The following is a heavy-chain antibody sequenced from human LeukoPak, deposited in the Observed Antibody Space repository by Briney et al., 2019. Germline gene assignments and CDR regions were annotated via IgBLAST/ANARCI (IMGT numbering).Heavy chain of an antibody. CDR1: GYTFTSYY. CDR2: INPSGGST. Sequence: GASVKVSCKASGYTFTSYYMHWVRQARGQGLEWMGIINPSGGSTSYAQKFQGRVTMTRDMSTSTVYMELSSLRSEDTAVYYCARGGGITMIASTHRGFDYWGQGTLVTVSS. D-gene: IGHD3-22*01. CDR3: ARGGGITMIASTHRGFDY. V-gene: IGHV1-46*01. J-gene: IGHJ4*02.